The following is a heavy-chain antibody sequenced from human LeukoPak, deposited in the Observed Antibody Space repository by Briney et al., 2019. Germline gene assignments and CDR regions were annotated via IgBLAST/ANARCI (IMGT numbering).Heavy chain of an antibody. D-gene: IGHD3-22*01. CDR2: IRGNGET. CDR1: GLSFSSFA. CDR3: AKRGVVIRVILVGFHREANYFDS. Sequence: PGGSLRLSCAAAGLSFSSFAMSWVRQGPARGLEWVSSIRGNGETFYADSVKGRFTISRDNSKNTLYLQMNSLRAEDTAVYFCAKRGVVIRVILVGFHREANYFDSWGQGALVTVSS. J-gene: IGHJ4*02. V-gene: IGHV3-23*01.